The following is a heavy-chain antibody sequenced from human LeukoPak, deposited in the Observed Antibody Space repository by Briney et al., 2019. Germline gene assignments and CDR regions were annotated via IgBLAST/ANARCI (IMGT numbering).Heavy chain of an antibody. CDR3: ARDGGVYDILTGYYRDLKSIFDY. D-gene: IGHD3-9*01. CDR2: INGDGRNI. V-gene: IGHV3-74*01. Sequence: PGGSLRLSCVASGFTFSSYWMHWVRQDPRKGLVWVSQINGDGRNINYADSVRGRFTISRDNAKNTLYLQMNSLRAEDTAVYYCARDGGVYDILTGYYRDLKSIFDYWGQGTLVTVSS. CDR1: GFTFSSYW. J-gene: IGHJ4*02.